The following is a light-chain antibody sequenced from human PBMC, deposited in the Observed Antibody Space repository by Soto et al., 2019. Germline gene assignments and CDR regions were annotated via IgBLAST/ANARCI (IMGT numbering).Light chain of an antibody. J-gene: IGKJ5*01. V-gene: IGKV3D-20*02. CDR1: QTVRNNY. CDR2: DAS. Sequence: EFVLTQSPGTLSLSPGERATLSCRASQTVRNNYLAWYQQKPGQAPRLLIYDASSRATGIPDRFSGGGSGTDFTLTINSLEPEDFAVYYCQQRNVWPPITFGQGHDWRL. CDR3: QQRNVWPPIT.